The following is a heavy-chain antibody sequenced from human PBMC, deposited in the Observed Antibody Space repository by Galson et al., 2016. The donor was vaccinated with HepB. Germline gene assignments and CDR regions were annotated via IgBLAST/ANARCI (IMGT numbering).Heavy chain of an antibody. J-gene: IGHJ4*02. CDR2: ISSSGSTK. Sequence: SLRLSCAASGFTFNDYSMNWVRQAPGKGLEWLSYISSSGSTKHYADSVKGRFTISRDNSKNTLYLQMNSLRAEDTAVYYCARGGPLELAGWHYYFDYWGQGTLVTVSS. V-gene: IGHV3-48*01. D-gene: IGHD3-3*02. CDR1: GFTFNDYS. CDR3: ARGGPLELAGWHYYFDY.